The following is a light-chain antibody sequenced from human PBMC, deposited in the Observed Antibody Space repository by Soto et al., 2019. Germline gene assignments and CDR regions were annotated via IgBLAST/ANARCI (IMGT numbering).Light chain of an antibody. CDR3: QQYYAWPRT. Sequence: EIVMTQSPVTLSVSPGERATLSCRASQSVGGDLAWYQQIPGQAPRLLIYGAVTRATGVAARFSGGGSGTAVTLTVDSLQSEDLAIYDCQQYYAWPRTFGQGTKLEI. CDR1: QSVGGD. J-gene: IGKJ2*01. CDR2: GAV. V-gene: IGKV3-15*01.